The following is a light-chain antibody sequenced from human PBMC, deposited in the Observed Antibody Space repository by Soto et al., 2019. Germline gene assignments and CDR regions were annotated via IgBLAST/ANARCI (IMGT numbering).Light chain of an antibody. CDR2: VNSDGSH. V-gene: IGLV4-69*01. J-gene: IGLJ1*01. CDR1: SGHSNYA. Sequence: QSVLTQSPSASASLGASVKLTCTLSSGHSNYAIAWHQQQPEKGPRYLMRVNSDGSHRKGDGIPDRFSGSSSGAERYLTISSLQSEDDADYYGQTWGVFGTGTQLTVL. CDR3: QTWGV.